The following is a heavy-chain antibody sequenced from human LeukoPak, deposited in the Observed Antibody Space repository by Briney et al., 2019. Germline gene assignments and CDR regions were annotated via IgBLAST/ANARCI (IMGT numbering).Heavy chain of an antibody. CDR1: GFTFSSFA. D-gene: IGHD1-1*01. CDR3: AKGQELDDGVFDS. Sequence: GRSLRLSCVASGFTFSSFAMHWVRQAPGKGLEWVAIIWYDGSNKYYADSVTGRFTISRDNSKNTLYLQMNSLRGEDSAIYYCAKGQELDDGVFDSWGQGTLVTVSS. V-gene: IGHV3-33*06. CDR2: IWYDGSNK. J-gene: IGHJ4*02.